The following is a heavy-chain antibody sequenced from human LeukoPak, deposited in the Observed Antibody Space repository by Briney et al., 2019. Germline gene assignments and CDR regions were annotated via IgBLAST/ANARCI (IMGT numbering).Heavy chain of an antibody. CDR3: AKVLSIAVAFDY. Sequence: GRSLRLSCAASGFTSSNYAMHWVRQAPGKGLEWVAVISYDGSNKYYADSVKGRFTIFRDSSKNTLYLQMNSLRAEDTAIYYCAKVLSIAVAFDYWGQGTLVTVSS. J-gene: IGHJ4*02. D-gene: IGHD6-19*01. CDR1: GFTSSNYA. V-gene: IGHV3-30*18. CDR2: ISYDGSNK.